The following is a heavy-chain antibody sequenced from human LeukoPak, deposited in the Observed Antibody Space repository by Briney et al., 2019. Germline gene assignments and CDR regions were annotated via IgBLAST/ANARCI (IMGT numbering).Heavy chain of an antibody. CDR1: GGSISSYY. Sequence: PSETLSLTCTVSGGSISSYYWSWIRQPPGKGLEWIGYIYYGGSTNYNPSLKSRVTISVDTSKNQFSLKLSSVTAADTAVYYCARAVYSSSRATTSFDYWGQGTLVTVSS. D-gene: IGHD6-6*01. CDR3: ARAVYSSSRATTSFDY. CDR2: IYYGGST. J-gene: IGHJ4*02. V-gene: IGHV4-59*01.